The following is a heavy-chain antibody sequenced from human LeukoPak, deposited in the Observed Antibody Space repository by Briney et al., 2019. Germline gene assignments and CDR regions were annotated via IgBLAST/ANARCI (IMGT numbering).Heavy chain of an antibody. CDR3: ASSQGSEAARPYYYYYYYMDV. Sequence: SVKVSCKASGGTFSSYAISWVRQAPGQGLEWMGGIIPIFGTANYPQKFQGRVTITTDESTSTAYMELSSLRSEDTAVYYCASSQGSEAARPYYYYYYYMDVWGKGTTVTVSS. V-gene: IGHV1-69*05. CDR1: GGTFSSYA. D-gene: IGHD6-6*01. J-gene: IGHJ6*03. CDR2: IIPIFGTA.